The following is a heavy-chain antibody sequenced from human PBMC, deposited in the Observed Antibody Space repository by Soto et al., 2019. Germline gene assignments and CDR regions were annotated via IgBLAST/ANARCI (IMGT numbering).Heavy chain of an antibody. CDR2: ISSSGTTT. CDR1: GFTFSTYA. D-gene: IGHD3-3*01. Sequence: EVQLVESGGGLEQPGGSVRLSCAVSGFTFSTYAMNWVRQAPGKGLEWVSFISSSGTTTHYADSVKGRFTISRDNAKNSLYLQMNSLRDEDTAVYYCTRDPDGLDDFDYWGQGTLVTVSS. V-gene: IGHV3-48*02. CDR3: TRDPDGLDDFDY. J-gene: IGHJ4*02.